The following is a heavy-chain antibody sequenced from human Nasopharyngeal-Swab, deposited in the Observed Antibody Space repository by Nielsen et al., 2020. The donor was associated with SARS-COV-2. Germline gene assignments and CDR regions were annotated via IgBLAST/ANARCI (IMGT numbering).Heavy chain of an antibody. CDR1: GGSISSYY. CDR2: IYYSGNT. Sequence: GSLRLSCTVSGGSISSYYWSWIRQPPGKGLEWIGYIYYSGNTKYNPSLKSRVTISVDTSKNQFSLKLSSVTAADTAVYYCAREVIGARDSDAFDIWGQGTMVTVSS. CDR3: AREVIGARDSDAFDI. J-gene: IGHJ3*02. D-gene: IGHD2-21*01. V-gene: IGHV4-59*01.